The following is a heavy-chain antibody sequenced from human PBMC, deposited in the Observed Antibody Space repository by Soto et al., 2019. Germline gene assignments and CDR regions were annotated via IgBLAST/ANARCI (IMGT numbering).Heavy chain of an antibody. V-gene: IGHV1-18*01. CDR3: ARVAGVVVVAVTYAFDI. CDR1: GYTFTSYG. Sequence: ASVKVSCKASGYTFTSYGISWVRQAPGQGLEWMGWISAYNGNTNYAQKLQGRVTMTTDTSTSTAYMELRSLRSDDTAVYYCARVAGVVVVAVTYAFDIWGQGTMVTVSS. CDR2: ISAYNGNT. D-gene: IGHD2-15*01. J-gene: IGHJ3*02.